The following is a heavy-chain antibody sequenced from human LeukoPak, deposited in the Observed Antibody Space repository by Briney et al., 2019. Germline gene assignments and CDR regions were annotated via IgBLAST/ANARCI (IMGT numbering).Heavy chain of an antibody. CDR2: IYYSGST. CDR3: ARDNIEMAYFDY. Sequence: SETLSLTCTVSGGPISSGDYYWSWIRQPPGKGLEWIGYIYYSGSTYYNPSLKSRVTISVDTSKNQFSLKLSSVTAADTAVYYCARDNIEMAYFDYWGQGTLVTVSS. CDR1: GGPISSGDYY. J-gene: IGHJ4*02. V-gene: IGHV4-30-4*01. D-gene: IGHD5-24*01.